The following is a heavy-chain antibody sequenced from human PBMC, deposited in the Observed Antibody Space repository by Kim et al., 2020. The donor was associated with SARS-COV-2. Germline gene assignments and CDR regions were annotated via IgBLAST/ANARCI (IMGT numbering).Heavy chain of an antibody. J-gene: IGHJ4*02. V-gene: IGHV1-69*02. CDR3: ARPGKEFPYYFDY. Sequence: YAQKFQGRVTITADKSTSTAYMELSSLRSEDTAVYYCARPGKEFPYYFDYWGQGTLVTVSS.